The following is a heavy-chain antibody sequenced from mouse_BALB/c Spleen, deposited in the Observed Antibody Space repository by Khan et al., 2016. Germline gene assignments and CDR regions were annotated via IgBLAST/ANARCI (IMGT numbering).Heavy chain of an antibody. CDR1: GFNIKDAY. CDR2: IDPANGTI. Sequence: VQLQQSGAELVEPGASVKLSCTTSGFNIKDAYIHWVRQRPEQGLEWIGRIDPANGTIEYDPKFQGKATITADTSSNTAYLQLTSLTSEDTAVYYGPKIYVGNNEGNNYAMDYGGQGTAVTVSS. V-gene: IGHV14-3*02. CDR3: PKIYVGNNEGNNYAMDY. D-gene: IGHD2-1*01. J-gene: IGHJ4*01.